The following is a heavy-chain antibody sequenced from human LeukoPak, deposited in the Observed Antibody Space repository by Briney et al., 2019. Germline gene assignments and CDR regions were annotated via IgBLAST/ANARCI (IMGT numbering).Heavy chain of an antibody. J-gene: IGHJ5*02. CDR2: IYYSGST. CDR3: ARDYCGSGSYGWFDP. CDR1: GASISSSDYC. D-gene: IGHD3-10*01. Sequence: SETLSLTCTVSGASISSSDYCWGWIRQPPGKGLEWIGTIYYSGSTYYNPSLKSRVTISVDTSKNQFSLKLSSVTAADTAVYYCARDYCGSGSYGWFDPWGQGTLVTVSS. V-gene: IGHV4-39*07.